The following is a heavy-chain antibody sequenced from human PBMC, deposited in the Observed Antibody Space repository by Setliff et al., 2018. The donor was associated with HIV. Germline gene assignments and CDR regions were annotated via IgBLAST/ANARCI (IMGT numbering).Heavy chain of an antibody. Sequence: ASVKVSCKASGYVFTTYYIHWVRQTPGQGLEWMGIINPSGGATTSARKLQGRVTMTKDKSTTTVHMELSGLKSEDTAVYYCARGGRLDGTSGFYYPLQFWGQGTLVTV. D-gene: IGHD3-22*01. CDR2: INPSGGAT. V-gene: IGHV1-46*04. CDR1: GYVFTTYY. J-gene: IGHJ4*02. CDR3: ARGGRLDGTSGFYYPLQF.